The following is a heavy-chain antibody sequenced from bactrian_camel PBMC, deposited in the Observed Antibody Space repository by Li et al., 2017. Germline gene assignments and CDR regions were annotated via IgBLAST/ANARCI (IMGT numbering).Heavy chain of an antibody. J-gene: IGHJ4*01. D-gene: IGHD1*01. V-gene: IGHV3S55*01. CDR3: VADRRPHCTVNIWRRAAPPH. CDR2: VRHDGST. Sequence: HVQLVESGGGSVQAGGSLRLSCEVAGYADCWYDMRWYRQVPGKEREFVSEVRHDGSTTYADSVKGRFTISKDNAENTLSLQMNNLTSEDTAVYYCVADRRPHCTVNIWRRAAPPHWGQGTQVTVS. CDR1: GYADCWYD.